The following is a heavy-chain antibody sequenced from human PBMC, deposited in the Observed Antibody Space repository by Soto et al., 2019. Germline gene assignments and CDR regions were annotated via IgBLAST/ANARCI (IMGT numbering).Heavy chain of an antibody. Sequence: ASVKVSCKASGYTFTSYDINWVRQATGQGLEWMGWMNPNSGNTGYAQKFQGRVTMTRNTSISTAYMELSSLRSEDTAVYYCARDSCISTSCYLGGYYYYGMDVWGQGTTVTVSS. CDR3: ARDSCISTSCYLGGYYYYGMDV. D-gene: IGHD2-2*01. J-gene: IGHJ6*02. CDR1: GYTFTSYD. V-gene: IGHV1-8*01. CDR2: MNPNSGNT.